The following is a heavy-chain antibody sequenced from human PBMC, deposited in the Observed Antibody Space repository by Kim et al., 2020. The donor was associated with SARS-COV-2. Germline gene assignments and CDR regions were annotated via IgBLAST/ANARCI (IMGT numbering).Heavy chain of an antibody. CDR3: AKDWSMGVAGTYVVGLFDY. CDR2: ISWNSGSI. V-gene: IGHV3-9*01. Sequence: GGSLRLSCAASGFTFDDYAMHWVRQAPGKGLEWVSGISWNSGSIGYADSVKGRFTISRDNAKNSLYLQMNSLRAEDTALYYCAKDWSMGVAGTYVVGLFDYWGQGTLVTVSS. CDR1: GFTFDDYA. J-gene: IGHJ4*02. D-gene: IGHD6-19*01.